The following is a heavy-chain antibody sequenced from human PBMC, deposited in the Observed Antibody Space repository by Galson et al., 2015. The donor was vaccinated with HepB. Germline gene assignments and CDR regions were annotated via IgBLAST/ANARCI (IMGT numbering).Heavy chain of an antibody. Sequence: SLRLSCAASGFTVSSNYMSWVRQAPGKGLEWVSAISGSGGSTYYTDSVKGRFTISRDNSKNTLYLQMNSLRAEDTAVYYCAKDRHDFWSGYQADCYFDYWGQGTLVTVSS. D-gene: IGHD3-3*01. CDR3: AKDRHDFWSGYQADCYFDY. CDR2: ISGSGGST. CDR1: GFTVSSNY. V-gene: IGHV3-23*01. J-gene: IGHJ4*02.